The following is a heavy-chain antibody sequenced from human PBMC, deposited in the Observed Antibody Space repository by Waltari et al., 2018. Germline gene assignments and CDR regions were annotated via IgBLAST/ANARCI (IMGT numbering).Heavy chain of an antibody. J-gene: IGHJ4*02. CDR1: GFTFSTSG. V-gene: IGHV3-30*02. CDR3: ATYSASRGFNY. D-gene: IGHD6-13*01. Sequence: QVQLVESGGGVVQPGESLRLSCAASGFTFSTSGLHWVRQAPGKGLEWVAYIRSDGSNISYADSVKGRFTISRDNSKNTLYLQMNSLRAEDTAVYYCATYSASRGFNYWGQGTLVTVSS. CDR2: IRSDGSNI.